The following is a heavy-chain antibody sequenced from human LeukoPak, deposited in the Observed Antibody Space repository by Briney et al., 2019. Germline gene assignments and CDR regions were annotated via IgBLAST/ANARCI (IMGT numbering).Heavy chain of an antibody. CDR3: ARDSMTTVTSAY. Sequence: GGSLRLSCAASGFTFSSYSMNWVRQAPGKGLEWVSSISSSSSYIYYADSVKGRFTISRDNAKNSLYLQMNSLRGEDTAVYYCARDSMTTVTSAYWGQGTLVTVSS. D-gene: IGHD4-11*01. CDR1: GFTFSSYS. CDR2: ISSSSSYI. J-gene: IGHJ4*02. V-gene: IGHV3-21*01.